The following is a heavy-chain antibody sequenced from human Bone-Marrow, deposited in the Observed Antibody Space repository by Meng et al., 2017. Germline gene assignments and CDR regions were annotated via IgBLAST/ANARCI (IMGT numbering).Heavy chain of an antibody. CDR3: ARYRPIIYVILTGQGPRAAFDI. V-gene: IGHV1-58*01. CDR2: IVVGSGNT. CDR1: GFTFPSSA. Sequence: SVNVSCKASGFTFPSSAVQWVRQARGQRLEWIGWIVVGSGNTNHAQKFQERVTITRDMSASTAYMELSSLRSEDTAVYYGARYRPIIYVILTGQGPRAAFDIWGQGTMVTVSS. J-gene: IGHJ3*02. D-gene: IGHD3-9*01.